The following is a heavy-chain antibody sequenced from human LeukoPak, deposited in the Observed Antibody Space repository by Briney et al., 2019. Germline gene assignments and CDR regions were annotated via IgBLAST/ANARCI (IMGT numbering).Heavy chain of an antibody. CDR1: GFTFSSYA. J-gene: IGHJ3*02. CDR2: ISYDGSNK. V-gene: IGHV3-30-3*01. CDR3: ARGHDAFDI. Sequence: PGGSLRLSCAASGFTFSSYAMHWVRQAPGKGLERVAVISYDGSNKYYADSVEGRSTISRDNSKNTLYLQMNSLRAEDTAVYYCARGHDAFDIWGQGTMVTVSS.